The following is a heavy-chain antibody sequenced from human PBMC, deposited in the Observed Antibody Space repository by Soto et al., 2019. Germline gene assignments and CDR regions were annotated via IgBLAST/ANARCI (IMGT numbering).Heavy chain of an antibody. J-gene: IGHJ6*02. D-gene: IGHD2-2*03. Sequence: PGGSLRLSCAASGFTFSSYSMNWVRQAPGKGLEWVSYISSSSSTIYYADSVKGRFTISRDNAKNSLYLQMNSLRDEDTAVYYCARVDIVVVPAAQPGYYYGMDVWGQGTTVTVSS. CDR3: ARVDIVVVPAAQPGYYYGMDV. CDR2: ISSSSSTI. V-gene: IGHV3-48*02. CDR1: GFTFSSYS.